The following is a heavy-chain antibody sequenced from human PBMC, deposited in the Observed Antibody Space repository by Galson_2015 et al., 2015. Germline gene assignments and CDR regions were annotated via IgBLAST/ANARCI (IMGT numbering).Heavy chain of an antibody. CDR2: INRSGSI. D-gene: IGHD3-10*01. V-gene: IGHV4-34*01. J-gene: IGHJ4*02. CDR1: GGPFSDSY. CDR3: ARFLHGSGSYWSKGGKYFDY. Sequence: SETLSLTCAVYGGPFSDSYWSWIRQPPGKGLEWIGEINRSGSINYNPSLKSRVTISVDTSNNQFSLKLTSVTAADTAVYYCARFLHGSGSYWSKGGKYFDYWGQGTLVTVSS.